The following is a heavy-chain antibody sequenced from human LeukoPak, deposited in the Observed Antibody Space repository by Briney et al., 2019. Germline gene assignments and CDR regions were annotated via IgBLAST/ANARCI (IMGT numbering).Heavy chain of an antibody. CDR1: GFTFSSYG. V-gene: IGHV3-30*18. D-gene: IGHD2-21*02. CDR3: AKDKSRGRVVTAPGAY. CDR2: ISYDGSNK. J-gene: IGHJ4*02. Sequence: GSLRLSCAASGFTFSSYGMHWVRQAPGKGLEWVAVISYDGSNKYYADSVKGRFTIPRDNSKNTLYLQMNSLRAEDTAVYYCAKDKSRGRVVTAPGAYWGQGTLVTVSS.